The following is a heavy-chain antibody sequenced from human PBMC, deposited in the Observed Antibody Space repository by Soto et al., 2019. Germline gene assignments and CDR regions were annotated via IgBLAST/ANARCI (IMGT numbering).Heavy chain of an antibody. CDR1: GFTFSSYA. D-gene: IGHD3-10*01. CDR3: ARAYGSGSYAFDY. CDR2: ISYDGSNK. J-gene: IGHJ4*02. Sequence: GGSLRLSCAASGFTFSSYAMHWVRQAPGKGLEWVTVISYDGSNKYYADSVKGRFTISRDNSKNTLYLQMNSLRPEDTAVYYCARAYGSGSYAFDYWGQGTLVTVSS. V-gene: IGHV3-30-3*01.